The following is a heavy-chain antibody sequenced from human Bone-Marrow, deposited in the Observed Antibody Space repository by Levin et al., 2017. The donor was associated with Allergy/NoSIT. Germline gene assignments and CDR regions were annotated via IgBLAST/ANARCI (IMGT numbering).Heavy chain of an antibody. D-gene: IGHD6-19*01. CDR3: GRIGKPETVAVDY. J-gene: IGHJ4*02. V-gene: IGHV1-18*01. CDR2: ISGHNGNT. Sequence: HGESLKISCTASGYTFSTYAVIWVRQAPGQGLEWVGWISGHNGNTVYAQKVQGRVTMTTDTSTTTAYMEMRGLTSDETAVYYCGRIGKPETVAVDYWGQGTLVTVSS. CDR1: GYTFSTYA.